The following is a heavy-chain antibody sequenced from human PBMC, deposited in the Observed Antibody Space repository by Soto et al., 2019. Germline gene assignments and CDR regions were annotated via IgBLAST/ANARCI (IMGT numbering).Heavy chain of an antibody. D-gene: IGHD2-15*01. CDR3: AREFGGHFDY. CDR1: GGSISSGDYY. Sequence: SETLSLTCTVSGGSISSGDYYWSWTRQPPGKGLEWIGYIYYSGSTYYNPSLKSRVTISVDTSKNQFSLKLSSVTAADTAVYYSAREFGGHFDYWGQGTLVTVSS. J-gene: IGHJ4*02. CDR2: IYYSGST. V-gene: IGHV4-30-4*01.